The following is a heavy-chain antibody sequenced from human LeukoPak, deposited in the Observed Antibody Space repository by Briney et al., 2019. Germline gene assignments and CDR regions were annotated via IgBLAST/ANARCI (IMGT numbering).Heavy chain of an antibody. CDR3: ARANLWFGELGWIDP. Sequence: ASVKVSCKASGYTSTTYAMNWVRQAPGQGLEWMGWINTNTGNPTYAQGFTGRFVFSLDTSVSTAYLQISSLKADDTAVYYCARANLWFGELGWIDPWGQGTQVTVSS. D-gene: IGHD3-10*01. V-gene: IGHV7-4-1*02. CDR2: INTNTGNP. J-gene: IGHJ5*02. CDR1: GYTSTTYA.